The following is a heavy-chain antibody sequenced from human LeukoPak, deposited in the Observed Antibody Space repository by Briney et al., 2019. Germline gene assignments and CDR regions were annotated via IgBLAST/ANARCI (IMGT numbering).Heavy chain of an antibody. CDR1: GYTFTGYY. J-gene: IGHJ6*02. V-gene: IGHV1-2*06. CDR2: INPNSGGT. Sequence: ASVKVSCKDSGYTFTGYYMHWVRQAPGQGLEWMGRINPNSGGTNYAQKFQGRVTKTRDTSISTAYMELSRLRSDDTAVYYCAREYPWYGTDVWGQGTTVTVSS. D-gene: IGHD2-2*02. CDR3: AREYPWYGTDV.